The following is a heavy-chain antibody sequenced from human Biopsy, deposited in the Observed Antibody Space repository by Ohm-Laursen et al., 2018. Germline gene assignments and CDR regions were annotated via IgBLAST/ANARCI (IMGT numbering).Heavy chain of an antibody. CDR2: IYTSGSP. Sequence: SDTLSLTCPVSGDSINNYYWSWIRQPAGKGLEWIGRIYTSGSPNYNLSLESRVTMSVDTSKNQFSLNLSSVTAADTAVYYCARVGAGAPSIDYFDYWGQGALVTVSS. D-gene: IGHD1-26*01. V-gene: IGHV4-4*07. J-gene: IGHJ4*02. CDR1: GDSINNYY. CDR3: ARVGAGAPSIDYFDY.